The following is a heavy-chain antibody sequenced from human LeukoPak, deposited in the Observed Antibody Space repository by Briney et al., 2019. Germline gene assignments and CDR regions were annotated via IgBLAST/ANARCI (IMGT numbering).Heavy chain of an antibody. Sequence: GGSLRLSCAASGFTFKSYGMTWVRQVPGKGLEWVSSITGAGSSTKYADSVNGRFTISRDNSKNTVSLQMTGLKAEDTAVYYCARKVAVAMDLDYWGQGTLVTVSS. D-gene: IGHD5-18*01. CDR2: ITGAGSST. CDR3: ARKVAVAMDLDY. CDR1: GFTFKSYG. V-gene: IGHV3-23*01. J-gene: IGHJ4*02.